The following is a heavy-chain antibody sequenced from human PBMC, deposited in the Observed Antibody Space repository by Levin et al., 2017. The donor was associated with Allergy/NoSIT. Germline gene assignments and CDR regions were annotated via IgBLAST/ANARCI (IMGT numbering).Heavy chain of an antibody. J-gene: IGHJ4*02. CDR3: ASPNSSGWFTFDY. D-gene: IGHD6-19*01. Sequence: GGSLRLSCAASGFTFSSYSMNWVRQAPGKGLEWVSYISSSSSTIYYADSVKGRFTISRDNAKNSLYLQMNSLRAEDTAVYYCASPNSSGWFTFDYWGQGTLVTVSS. V-gene: IGHV3-48*01. CDR1: GFTFSSYS. CDR2: ISSSSSTI.